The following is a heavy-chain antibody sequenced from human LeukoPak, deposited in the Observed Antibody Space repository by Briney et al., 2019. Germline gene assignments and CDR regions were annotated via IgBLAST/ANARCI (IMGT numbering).Heavy chain of an antibody. CDR3: AKEVPGRGWYTVDY. J-gene: IGHJ4*02. Sequence: GGSLRLSCAASGFTFSSYALSWFRQAPGQGLEWGSAVSSVSRTSYADSVKGRFAVSRDNSKNTLFLDMSSLRAEDTAVYYCAKEVPGRGWYTVDYWGQGILVTVSS. CDR1: GFTFSSYA. D-gene: IGHD6-19*01. V-gene: IGHV3-23*01. CDR2: VSSVSRT.